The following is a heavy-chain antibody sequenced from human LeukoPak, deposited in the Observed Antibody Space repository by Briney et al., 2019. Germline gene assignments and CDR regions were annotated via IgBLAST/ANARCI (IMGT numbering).Heavy chain of an antibody. CDR1: GFTFSSYW. V-gene: IGHV3-7*01. J-gene: IGHJ4*02. CDR3: ARDCLVATCFDY. D-gene: IGHD5-12*01. Sequence: PGGSLRLSCAASGFTFSSYWMTWVRQAPGKGLEWVANIKQDGSEKYYVDSVKGRFTISRDNAKNSLFLQMNSLRAEDTAVYYCARDCLVATCFDYWGQGTLVTVSS. CDR2: IKQDGSEK.